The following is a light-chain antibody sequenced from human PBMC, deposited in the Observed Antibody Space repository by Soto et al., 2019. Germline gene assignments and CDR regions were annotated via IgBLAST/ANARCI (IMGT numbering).Light chain of an antibody. CDR1: QSLLHSNGYNY. CDR3: MQGLQPPYT. CDR2: LGS. J-gene: IGKJ2*01. V-gene: IGKV2-28*01. Sequence: DLVMTQSPLSLPVTPGEPASISCRSSQSLLHSNGYNYLDWYLQKPGQSPQLLIYLGSNRASGVPDQFSGRGSGTDFTLKISRVEAEYVGVYYCMQGLQPPYTFGQGTKLQIK.